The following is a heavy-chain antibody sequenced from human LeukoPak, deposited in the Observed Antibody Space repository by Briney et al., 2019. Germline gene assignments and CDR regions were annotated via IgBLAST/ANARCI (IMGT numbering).Heavy chain of an antibody. V-gene: IGHV3-21*06. Sequence: TAGGSLRLSCNASEFNGFSFSSYTMNWVRQAPGKRLEWVSSISGTSAYIYYGSSVRGRFTISRDNAKNSLFLQMDSLRAEDTAIYYCARGPGYMDVWGSGTTVTVSS. J-gene: IGHJ6*03. CDR3: ARGPGYMDV. CDR1: EFNGFSFSSYT. CDR2: ISGTSAYI.